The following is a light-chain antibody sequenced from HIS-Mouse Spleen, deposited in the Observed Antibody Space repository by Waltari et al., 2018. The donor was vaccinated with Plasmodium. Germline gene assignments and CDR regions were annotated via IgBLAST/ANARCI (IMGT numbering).Light chain of an antibody. CDR3: QSYDSSLSGWV. Sequence: QSVLTPPPSVSGAPGPRVTISCTGRRSTIRAGYALHWYQQLPGTAPKPLIYGNSNRPSGVPDRFSGSKSGTSASLAITGLQAEDEADYYCQSYDSSLSGWVFGGGTKLTVL. V-gene: IGLV1-40*01. CDR1: RSTIRAGYA. CDR2: GNS. J-gene: IGLJ3*02.